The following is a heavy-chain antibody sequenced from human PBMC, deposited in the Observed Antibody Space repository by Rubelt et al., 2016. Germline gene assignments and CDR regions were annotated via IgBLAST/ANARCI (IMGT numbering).Heavy chain of an antibody. J-gene: IGHJ5*02. D-gene: IGHD4-17*01. CDR1: GGSFSGYY. Sequence: QVQLQQWGAGLLKPSETLSLTCAVYGGSFSGYYWSWIRQPPGKGLEWIGEINHSGSTNYNPSLKSRVTISVDTSKNQFSLKLSSVTAADTAVYYCARDRTMTTVTYGWFDPWGQGTLVTVSS. CDR3: ARDRTMTTVTYGWFDP. V-gene: IGHV4-34*01. CDR2: INHSGST.